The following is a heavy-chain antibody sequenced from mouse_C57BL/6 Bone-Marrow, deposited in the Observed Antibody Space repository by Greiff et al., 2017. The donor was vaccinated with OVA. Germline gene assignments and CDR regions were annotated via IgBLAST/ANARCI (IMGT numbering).Heavy chain of an antibody. CDR2: IYPRSGNT. V-gene: IGHV1-81*01. CDR3: AREDYGRSPC. D-gene: IGHD1-1*01. Sequence: VQLQQSGAELARPGASVKLSCKASGYTFTSYGISWVKQRTGQGLEWIGEIYPRSGNTYYNEKFKGKATLTADKSSSTAYMVLRSLTAEDSSVYFCAREDYGRSPCWGQGTTLTVSS. J-gene: IGHJ2*01. CDR1: GYTFTSYG.